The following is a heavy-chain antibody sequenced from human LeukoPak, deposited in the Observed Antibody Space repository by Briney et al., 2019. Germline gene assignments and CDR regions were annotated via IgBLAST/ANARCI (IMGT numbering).Heavy chain of an antibody. V-gene: IGHV4-34*01. CDR2: INHSGST. Sequence: PSETLSLTCTVSDDPINSGVYYWSWIRQPPGKGLEWIGEINHSGSTNYNPSLKSRVTISVDTSKNQFSLKLSSVTAADTAVYYCARGRRTIFGVVNITRAHYYYMDVWGKGTTVTVSS. J-gene: IGHJ6*03. CDR1: DDPINSGVYY. CDR3: ARGRRTIFGVVNITRAHYYYMDV. D-gene: IGHD3-3*01.